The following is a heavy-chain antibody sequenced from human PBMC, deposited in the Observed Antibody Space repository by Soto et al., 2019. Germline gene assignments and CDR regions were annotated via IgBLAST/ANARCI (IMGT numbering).Heavy chain of an antibody. CDR2: INVGNGNA. V-gene: IGHV1-3*01. Sequence: QVQFVQSGAEVKKPGASVKLSCKTSGYTYTEYAIHWVRQAPGQGLEWMGWINVGNGNAKYSQRVEGRVTMTRDASAGTVYMEVGSLASEATAVYYCTSSSERGYWGQGTMVTVSS. J-gene: IGHJ4*02. CDR3: TSSSERGY. CDR1: GYTYTEYA.